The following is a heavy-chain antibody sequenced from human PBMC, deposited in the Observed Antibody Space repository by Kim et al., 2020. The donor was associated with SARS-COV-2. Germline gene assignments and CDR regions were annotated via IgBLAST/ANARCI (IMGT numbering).Heavy chain of an antibody. V-gene: IGHV1-18*01. CDR1: GYTLTSYG. J-gene: IGHJ3*02. CDR2: ISAYNGNT. D-gene: IGHD4-17*01. Sequence: ASVKVSCKASGYTLTSYGISWVRQAPGQGLEWMGWISAYNGNTNYAQKLQDRVTMTTDTSTSTAYMELRSLRSDDTAVYYCARVSLGDYGGYVDAFDIWGQGTMGTVSS. CDR3: ARVSLGDYGGYVDAFDI.